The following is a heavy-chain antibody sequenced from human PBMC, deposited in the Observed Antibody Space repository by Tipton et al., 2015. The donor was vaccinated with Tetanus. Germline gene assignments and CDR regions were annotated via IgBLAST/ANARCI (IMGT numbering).Heavy chain of an antibody. CDR2: IKPDGSGK. Sequence: SLRLSCVASGYNFRNNGMYWVRQAPGKGLEWVGNIKPDGSGKYYVDSVKGRFTISRDNAKNSLYLQMNSLRPEDTAVYYCARYVATCTIGYWGQGSLVTVSS. CDR1: GYNFRNNG. D-gene: IGHD2-2*01. J-gene: IGHJ4*02. V-gene: IGHV3-7*01. CDR3: ARYVATCTIGY.